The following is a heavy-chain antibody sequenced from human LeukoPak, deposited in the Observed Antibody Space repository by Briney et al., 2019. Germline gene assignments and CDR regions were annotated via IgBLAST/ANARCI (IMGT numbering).Heavy chain of an antibody. CDR1: GDSVSSNSAA. CDR3: ARWLHQQADMDV. V-gene: IGHV6-1*01. Sequence: SQTLSLTCAISGDSVSSNSAAWNWIRQSPSRGLEWLGRTYYRSKWFNNYAISVKSRITIDPDTSKSQFSLQLNSVTPEDTAVYYCARWLHQQADMDVWGQGTTVTVSS. J-gene: IGHJ6*02. D-gene: IGHD5-24*01. CDR2: TYYRSKWFN.